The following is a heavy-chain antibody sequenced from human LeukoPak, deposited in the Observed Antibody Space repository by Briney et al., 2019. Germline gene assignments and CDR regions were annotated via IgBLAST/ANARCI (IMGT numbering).Heavy chain of an antibody. V-gene: IGHV1-2*04. CDR3: ARGFYGSGSYYKLDY. CDR2: INPNSGGT. CDR1: GYTFTCYY. Sequence: ASVKVSCKASGYTFTCYYMHWVRQAPGQGLEWMGWINPNSGGTNYAQKFQGWVTMTRDTSISTAYMELSRLRSDDTAVYYCARGFYGSGSYYKLDYWGQGTLVTVSS. D-gene: IGHD3-10*01. J-gene: IGHJ4*02.